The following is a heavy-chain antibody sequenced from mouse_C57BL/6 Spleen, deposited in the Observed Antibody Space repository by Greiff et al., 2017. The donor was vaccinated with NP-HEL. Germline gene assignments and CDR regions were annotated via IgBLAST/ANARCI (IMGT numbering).Heavy chain of an antibody. CDR1: GYTFTSYW. V-gene: IGHV1-55*01. Sequence: QVQLQQPGAELVKPGASVKMSCKASGYTFTSYWITWVKQRPGQGLECIGDIYPGSGSTNYNEKFKSKATLTVDTSSSTAYMQLSSLTSEDSAVYYCEFTTVVATSYYFDYWGQGTTLTVSS. J-gene: IGHJ2*01. D-gene: IGHD1-1*01. CDR3: EFTTVVATSYYFDY. CDR2: IYPGSGST.